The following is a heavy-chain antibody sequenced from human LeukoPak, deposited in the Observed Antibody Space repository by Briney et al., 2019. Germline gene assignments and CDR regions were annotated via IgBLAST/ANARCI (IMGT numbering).Heavy chain of an antibody. CDR2: ISYDGSNK. Sequence: GRSLRLSCAASGFTFSSYAMNWVRQAPGKGLEWVALISYDGSNKYFADSVKGRFTISRDNSKNTLYLQMNSLRAEDTAVYYCARERSSGYYDFDYWGQGTLVTVSS. D-gene: IGHD3-22*01. CDR3: ARERSSGYYDFDY. CDR1: GFTFSSYA. V-gene: IGHV3-30*04. J-gene: IGHJ4*02.